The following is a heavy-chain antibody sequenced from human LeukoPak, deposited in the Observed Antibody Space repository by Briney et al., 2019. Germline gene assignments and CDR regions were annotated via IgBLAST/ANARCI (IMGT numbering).Heavy chain of an antibody. D-gene: IGHD2-15*01. J-gene: IGHJ4*02. CDR2: INPNSGGT. CDR3: ARDWGSIVVVVAATALDY. V-gene: IGHV1-2*02. Sequence: ASVKVSXKASGYTFTGYYMHWVRQAPGQGLEWMGWINPNSGGTNYAQKFQGRVTMTRDTSISTAYMELSRLRSDDTAVYYCARDWGSIVVVVAATALDYWGQGTLVTVSS. CDR1: GYTFTGYY.